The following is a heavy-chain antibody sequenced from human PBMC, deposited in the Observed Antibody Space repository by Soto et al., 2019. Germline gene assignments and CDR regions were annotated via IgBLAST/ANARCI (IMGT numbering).Heavy chain of an antibody. CDR1: GASISVHSYY. CDR2: SYYSGTT. V-gene: IGHV4-39*01. J-gene: IGHJ5*02. Sequence: SETLSLTCTVSGASISVHSYYWTWIRQPPGKGLEWIGSSYYSGTTYFNPSLKSRATISVDTSKNQFSLRLTSVTAADTAIYYCKRRYNWNDNYFDTWGPGALVTVS. CDR3: KRRYNWNDNYFDT. D-gene: IGHD1-20*01.